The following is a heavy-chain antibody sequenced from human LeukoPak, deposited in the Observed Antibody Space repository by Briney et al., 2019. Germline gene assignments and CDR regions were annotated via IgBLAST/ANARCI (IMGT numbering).Heavy chain of an antibody. D-gene: IGHD6-13*01. CDR3: AMYRGIAAAGDWFDP. CDR1: GFTFSDYS. J-gene: IGHJ5*02. Sequence: GGSLRLSCAASGFTFSDYSMNWVRQAPGKGLEWVSSISDSGYYIYYTDSVKGRFTISRDNAKNSLYLQMNSLRAEDTAVYYCAMYRGIAAAGDWFDPWGQGTLVTVSS. CDR2: ISDSGYYI. V-gene: IGHV3-21*01.